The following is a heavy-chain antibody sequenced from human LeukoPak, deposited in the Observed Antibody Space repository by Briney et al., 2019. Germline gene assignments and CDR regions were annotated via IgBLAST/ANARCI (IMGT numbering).Heavy chain of an antibody. CDR2: IYHSGST. V-gene: IGHV4-30-2*01. CDR3: ARVSTVALIDY. Sequence: SQTLSLTCAVSGGSISSGGYSWSWIRQPPGKGLEWIGYIYHSGSTYYNPSLKSRVTISVDRSKNQFSLKLSSVTAADTAVYYCARVSTVALIDYWGQGTLVTVSS. J-gene: IGHJ4*02. CDR1: GGSISSGGYS. D-gene: IGHD6-19*01.